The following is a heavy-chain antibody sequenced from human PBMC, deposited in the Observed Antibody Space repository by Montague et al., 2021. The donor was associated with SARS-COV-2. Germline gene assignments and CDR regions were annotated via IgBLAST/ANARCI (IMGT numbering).Heavy chain of an antibody. Sequence: SETLSLTCSVSSGSIISSGYYWGWIRQPPGKELEWIGNIYYSGTTYYNPSLQSRGTISVDTSKNHLSLRLSSVTAADTAVYYCAGGYGSGSYSNWGQGTLVTVSS. V-gene: IGHV4-39*02. D-gene: IGHD3-10*01. J-gene: IGHJ4*02. CDR3: AGGYGSGSYSN. CDR1: SGSIISSGYY. CDR2: IYYSGTT.